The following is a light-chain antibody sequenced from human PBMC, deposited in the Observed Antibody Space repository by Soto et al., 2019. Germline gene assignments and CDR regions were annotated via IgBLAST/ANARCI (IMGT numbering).Light chain of an antibody. J-gene: IGKJ1*01. CDR3: QQYGDSPWT. CDR2: GAS. V-gene: IGKV3-20*01. CDR1: QSVSSSY. Sequence: ALTQFPGTLSSSPGERATLSCRASQSVSSSYLAWYQQKPGQAPRLLIYGASSRATGIPDRFSGSGSGTDFTLTINRLEPEDFGVYFCQQYGDSPWTFGQGTKVEI.